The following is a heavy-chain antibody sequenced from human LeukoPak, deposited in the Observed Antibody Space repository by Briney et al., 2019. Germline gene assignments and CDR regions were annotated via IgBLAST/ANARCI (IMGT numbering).Heavy chain of an antibody. CDR3: ARDVFSSSWVKGVDH. CDR2: ISSDSPDT. J-gene: IGHJ4*02. Sequence: GSLRLSCATSGFSFSTYTMNWVRPAPGKGLEWVSSISSDSPDTYYADSLKGRFTISRDNAKNSLYLQMNSLRVEDTAVYYCARDVFSSSWVKGVDHWGQGTLVTVSS. CDR1: GFSFSTYT. D-gene: IGHD6-13*01. V-gene: IGHV3-21*01.